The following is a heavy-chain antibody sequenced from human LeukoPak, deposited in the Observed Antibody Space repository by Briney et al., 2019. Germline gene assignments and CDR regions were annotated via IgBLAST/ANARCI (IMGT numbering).Heavy chain of an antibody. V-gene: IGHV3-23*01. J-gene: IGHJ5*02. D-gene: IGHD6-13*01. CDR2: ITGYGAT. CDR1: GFTFSNFA. Sequence: GGSLRLSCAASGFTFSNFAMMWVRQAPGTGLQWVSAITGYGATFYADSVRGRFTIFRDASMNTLFLQMNSLGAEDTAVYYCAKGAAAGKVDWFDPWGQGTLVTVSS. CDR3: AKGAAAGKVDWFDP.